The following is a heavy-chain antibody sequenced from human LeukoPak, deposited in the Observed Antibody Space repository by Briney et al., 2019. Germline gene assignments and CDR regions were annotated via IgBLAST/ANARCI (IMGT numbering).Heavy chain of an antibody. CDR2: IYYSGRT. D-gene: IGHD2-2*01. Sequence: SETLSLTCTVSRRSISTYYWSWIRQPPGKGLEWIGNIYYSGRTNYNPSLRSRVTISVDTSKNQFSLKLSSVTAADTAVYYCARSYCCSSANCYAYFDHWGQGTLVTVSS. V-gene: IGHV4-59*08. CDR1: RRSISTYY. CDR3: ARSYCCSSANCYAYFDH. J-gene: IGHJ4*02.